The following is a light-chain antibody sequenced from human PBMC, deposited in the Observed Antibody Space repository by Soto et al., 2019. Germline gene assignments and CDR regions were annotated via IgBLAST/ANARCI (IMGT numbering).Light chain of an antibody. J-gene: IGLJ1*01. CDR1: SSDVGGYNY. CDR2: EVS. Sequence: QSALTQPASVSGSPGQSITISCTGTSSDVGGYNYVSWYQQHPGKAPKFMIYEVSNRPSGVSNRFSGSKSGNTASLTISGLQAEGEADYHCSSYTRSNTYVFGTGTKGTVL. CDR3: SSYTRSNTYV. V-gene: IGLV2-14*01.